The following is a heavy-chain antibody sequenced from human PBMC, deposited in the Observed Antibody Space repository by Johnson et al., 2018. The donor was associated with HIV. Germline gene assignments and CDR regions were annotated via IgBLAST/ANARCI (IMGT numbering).Heavy chain of an antibody. CDR2: TTDKLNSYTT. J-gene: IGHJ3*01. V-gene: IGHV3-72*01. Sequence: EVRLVESGGGLVQPGGSLRLSCVVSGFTFSDYYMDWVRQAPGKGLEWVGRTTDKLNSYTTKYAASVKGRFTISRDDSKKSLYLQINSLRTEDTAVDYGARENYRRRDGFDVWGQGTMVTVSS. CDR1: GFTFSDYY. D-gene: IGHD1-7*01. CDR3: ARENYRRRDGFDV.